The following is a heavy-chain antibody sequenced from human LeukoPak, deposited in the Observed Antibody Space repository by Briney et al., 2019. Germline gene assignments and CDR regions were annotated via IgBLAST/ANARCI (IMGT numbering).Heavy chain of an antibody. J-gene: IGHJ4*02. D-gene: IGHD2/OR15-2a*01. Sequence: PSETLSLTCIVSGGSISSDYWSWIRQPPGKGLEWVAYIYYSGSTNHNPSLKSRVTISVDTSKNQFSLKLSSVTAADTAVYYCARHPRWNVGTTSGGYYFDYWGQGTLVTVSS. CDR2: IYYSGST. CDR3: ARHPRWNVGTTSGGYYFDY. V-gene: IGHV4-59*08. CDR1: GGSISSDY.